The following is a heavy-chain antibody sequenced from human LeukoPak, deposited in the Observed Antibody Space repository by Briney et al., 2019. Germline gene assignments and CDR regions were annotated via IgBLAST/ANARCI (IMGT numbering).Heavy chain of an antibody. J-gene: IGHJ5*02. CDR1: GYTFTSYY. CDR2: INPSGGST. V-gene: IGHV1-46*01. CDR3: ARESLLARGVNGYWFDP. D-gene: IGHD3-10*01. Sequence: ASVKVSCKASGYTFTSYYMHWVRQAPGQGLEWMGIINPSGGSTSYAQKFQGRVTMTRDTSTSTVYMELSSLRSEDTAVYYCARESLLARGVNGYWFDPWGQGTLVTVSS.